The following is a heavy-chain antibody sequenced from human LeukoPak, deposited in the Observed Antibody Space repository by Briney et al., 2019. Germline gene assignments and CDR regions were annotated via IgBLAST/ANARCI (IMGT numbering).Heavy chain of an antibody. V-gene: IGHV3-53*05. J-gene: IGHJ3*02. CDR1: GFTVSSNY. CDR2: IYSGGST. CDR3: VRKVFCSGDCYSDLPYAFDI. D-gene: IGHD2-21*02. Sequence: QPGGSLRLSCAASGFTVSSNYMSWVRQAPGKGLEWVSVIYSGGSTYYADSVKGRFTVSRDNSKNTLNLQMNSLRAEDTAVYYAVRKVFCSGDCYSDLPYAFDIWGQGTMVTVSS.